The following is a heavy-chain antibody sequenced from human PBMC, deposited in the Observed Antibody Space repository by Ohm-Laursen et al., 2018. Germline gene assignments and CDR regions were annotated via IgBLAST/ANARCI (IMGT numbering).Heavy chain of an antibody. J-gene: IGHJ6*02. D-gene: IGHD6-6*01. CDR3: ARNAAPRGGSSSAGTYYYGLDV. V-gene: IGHV3-74*01. CDR1: GFTFSDYY. CDR2: INSDGSSI. Sequence: LSLTCAASGFTFSDYYMSWIRQAPGKGLVWVSRINSDGSSISYADSVKGRFTISRDNAKNTLDLQMNSLRADDTAVYYCARNAAPRGGSSSAGTYYYGLDVWGQGTTVTVSS.